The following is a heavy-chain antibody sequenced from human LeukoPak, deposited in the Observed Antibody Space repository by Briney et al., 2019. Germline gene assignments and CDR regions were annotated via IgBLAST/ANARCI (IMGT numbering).Heavy chain of an antibody. Sequence: GGSLRPPCPVSRPTLSSYSTDGVGQAPGKGRDWVSSISSSISYIYYADSVKGRFTISRDNARNSLYLQMNRLRAEDTAVYYCARALRGKWELIGRFDPWGQGTLVTVSS. CDR1: RPTLSSYS. CDR3: ARALRGKWELIGRFDP. D-gene: IGHD1-26*01. CDR2: ISSSISYI. J-gene: IGHJ5*02. V-gene: IGHV3-21*01.